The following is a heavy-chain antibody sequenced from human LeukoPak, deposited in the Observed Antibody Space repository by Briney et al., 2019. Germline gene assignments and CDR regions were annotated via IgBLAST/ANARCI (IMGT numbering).Heavy chain of an antibody. V-gene: IGHV3-30*02. CDR2: KQNDGSTT. J-gene: IGHJ5*02. CDR3: GREQSAYYVHAFDP. D-gene: IGHD3-3*01. Sequence: GGSLRLSCAASGFTFSNSGMSWVRQAPGKGLEWVAFKQNDGSTTFYAESVKGRFTISRDNSKNTLFLQMNSLRTDDTAVYYCGREQSAYYVHAFDPWGQGTLVTVSS. CDR1: GFTFSNSG.